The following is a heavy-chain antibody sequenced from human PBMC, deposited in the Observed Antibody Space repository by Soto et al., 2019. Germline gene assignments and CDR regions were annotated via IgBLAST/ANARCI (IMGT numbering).Heavy chain of an antibody. J-gene: IGHJ5*02. V-gene: IGHV1-69*13. CDR3: ARGRFGEFNWFDP. CDR2: IIPIFGTA. Sequence: ASVKVSCKASGGTFSSYAISWVRQAPGQGLGWMGGIIPIFGTANYAQKFQGRVTITADESTSTAYMELSSLRSEDTAVYYCARGRFGEFNWFDPWGQGTLVTVSS. CDR1: GGTFSSYA. D-gene: IGHD3-10*01.